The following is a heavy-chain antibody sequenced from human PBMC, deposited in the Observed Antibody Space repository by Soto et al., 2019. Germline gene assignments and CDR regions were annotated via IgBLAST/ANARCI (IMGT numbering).Heavy chain of an antibody. CDR1: GFTLSNAW. Sequence: LRLSCAASGFTLSNAWMSWVRQAPGKGLEWVGRIKSKTDGGTTDYAAPVKGRFTISRDDSKNTLYLQMNSLKTEDTAVYYCTTSTRAWYYYDSSGYYYVVQPRNDAFDIWGQGTMVTVSS. CDR2: IKSKTDGGTT. V-gene: IGHV3-15*01. J-gene: IGHJ3*02. CDR3: TTSTRAWYYYDSSGYYYVVQPRNDAFDI. D-gene: IGHD3-22*01.